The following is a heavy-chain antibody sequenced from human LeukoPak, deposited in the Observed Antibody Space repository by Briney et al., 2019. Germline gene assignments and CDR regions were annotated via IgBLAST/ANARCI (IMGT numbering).Heavy chain of an antibody. D-gene: IGHD4-17*01. Sequence: GASVKVSCKASGGTFSSYAISWVRQAPGQGLEWMGGIIPIFGTANYAQKFQGRVTITADEFTSTAYMELSSLRSEDTAVYYCARGLAYGDFIYWGQGTLVTVSS. CDR2: IIPIFGTA. CDR3: ARGLAYGDFIY. CDR1: GGTFSSYA. J-gene: IGHJ4*02. V-gene: IGHV1-69*13.